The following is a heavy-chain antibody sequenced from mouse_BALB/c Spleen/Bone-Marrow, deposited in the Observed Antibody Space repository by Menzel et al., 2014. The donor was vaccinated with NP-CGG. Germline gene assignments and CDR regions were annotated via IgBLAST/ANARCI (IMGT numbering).Heavy chain of an antibody. CDR1: GFNIKDTY. J-gene: IGHJ4*01. CDR2: IDPANGNT. CDR3: ARSHYYGSYAMDY. D-gene: IGHD1-2*01. Sequence: EVQLQQSGAELVKPGASVKLSCTASGFNIKDTYMHWVKQRPEQGLEWIGRIDPANGNTKYDPKFQGKATITADTSSNTAYLQLSSLTSEDTAVYYCARSHYYGSYAMDYWGQGPSVPVSS. V-gene: IGHV14-3*02.